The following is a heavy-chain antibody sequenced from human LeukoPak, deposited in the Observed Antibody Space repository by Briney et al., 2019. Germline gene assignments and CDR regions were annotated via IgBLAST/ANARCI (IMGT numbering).Heavy chain of an antibody. V-gene: IGHV1-2*02. D-gene: IGHD2-2*01. CDR2: INPNSGGT. J-gene: IGHJ4*02. Sequence: ASVKVSCKASGYTFTGYYMHWVRQAPGQGLGWMGWINPNSGGTNYAQKFQGRVTMTRDTSISTAYMELSRLRSDDTAVYYCAFIGRYCSSTSCSFDYWGQGTLVTVSS. CDR3: AFIGRYCSSTSCSFDY. CDR1: GYTFTGYY.